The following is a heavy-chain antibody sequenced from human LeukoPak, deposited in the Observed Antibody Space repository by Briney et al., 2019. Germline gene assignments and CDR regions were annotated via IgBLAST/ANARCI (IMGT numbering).Heavy chain of an antibody. CDR3: MRGDSGWYSTPFWIARVQDH. V-gene: IGHV1-2*02. D-gene: IGHD6-19*01. CDR2: INPNSGGT. CDR1: GYTFIGYY. Sequence: GASVKVSCKASGYTFIGYYMHWVRQAPGQGLEWMGWINPNSGGTNYAQKFQGRVTMTRDTSITTAYMELSRLRFDDMAVYYCMRGDSGWYSTPFWIARVQDHWGQGTLVTVSS. J-gene: IGHJ4*02.